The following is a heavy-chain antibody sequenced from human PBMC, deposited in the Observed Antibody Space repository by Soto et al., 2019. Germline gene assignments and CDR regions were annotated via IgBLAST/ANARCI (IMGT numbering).Heavy chain of an antibody. V-gene: IGHV3-11*01. CDR3: ARVQGSEITIFGVVTYPLDF. Sequence: GGSLRLSCAASGFTFSDYYMSWIRQAPGKGLEWVSYISSSGSTIYYADSVKGRFTISRDNAKNSLYLQMNSLRAEDTAVYYCARVQGSEITIFGVVTYPLDFWGQGTLVTVSS. D-gene: IGHD3-3*01. CDR2: ISSSGSTI. J-gene: IGHJ4*02. CDR1: GFTFSDYY.